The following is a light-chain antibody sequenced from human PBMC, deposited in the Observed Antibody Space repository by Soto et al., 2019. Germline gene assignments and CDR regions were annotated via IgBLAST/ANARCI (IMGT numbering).Light chain of an antibody. J-gene: IGKJ1*01. CDR3: QQYNNWPRT. CDR1: QSVSSN. Sequence: EIVMTQSPSTLSLSPGERAALSCIASQSVSSNLAWYQQKPGQAPRLLIYGASTRATGIPARFSGSGSGTGFTLTISSLQSEDFAVYYCQQYNNWPRTFGQGTKVDNK. CDR2: GAS. V-gene: IGKV3-15*01.